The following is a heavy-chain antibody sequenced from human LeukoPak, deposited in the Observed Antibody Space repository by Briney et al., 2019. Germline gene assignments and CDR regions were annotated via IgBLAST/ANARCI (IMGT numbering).Heavy chain of an antibody. V-gene: IGHV3-23*01. Sequence: QTGGSLRLSCAASGFTFSSYGMSWVRQAPGKGLEWVSSISGSGGSTYYADSVKGRFTISRDNSRNTLYLQMNSLRAEDTAVYYCARDNGEWRLNWFDHWGQGTLVTVSS. CDR1: GFTFSSYG. CDR2: ISGSGGST. J-gene: IGHJ5*02. CDR3: ARDNGEWRLNWFDH. D-gene: IGHD2-8*01.